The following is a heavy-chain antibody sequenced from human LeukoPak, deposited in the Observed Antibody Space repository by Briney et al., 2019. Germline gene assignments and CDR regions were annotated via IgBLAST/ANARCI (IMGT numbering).Heavy chain of an antibody. D-gene: IGHD3-22*01. V-gene: IGHV1-18*01. CDR2: ISAYNGNT. CDR3: ARRLTDSSGFYPYYYYGMDV. J-gene: IGHJ6*02. CDR1: GYTFTSYG. Sequence: WASVKVTCKASGYTFTSYGINWVRQAPGQGLEWMGWISAYNGNTNYAQSLQGRVTMTMDTSTTTAYMELRSLRSDDTAVHFCARRLTDSSGFYPYYYYGMDVWGQGTTVTVSS.